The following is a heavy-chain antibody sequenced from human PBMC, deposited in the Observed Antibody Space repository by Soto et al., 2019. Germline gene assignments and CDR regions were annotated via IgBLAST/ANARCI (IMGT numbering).Heavy chain of an antibody. J-gene: IGHJ4*02. Sequence: EVQLVQSGGGLVQPGGSLRLSCAASGFIFNSHTMNWVRQAPGKGLEWLSYISDSSGTIYYADSVQGRFTVSRDNAKNSLYLQMNSLRAEDTAVYYCTRELGATGYWGQGTLVTVSA. CDR1: GFIFNSHT. CDR2: ISDSSGTI. V-gene: IGHV3-48*04. CDR3: TRELGATGY. D-gene: IGHD1-26*01.